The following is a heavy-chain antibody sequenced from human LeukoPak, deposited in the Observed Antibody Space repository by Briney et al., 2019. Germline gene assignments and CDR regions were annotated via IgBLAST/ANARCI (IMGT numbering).Heavy chain of an antibody. J-gene: IGHJ3*02. D-gene: IGHD1-26*01. CDR1: GFTFDDYA. V-gene: IGHV3-9*01. CDR3: AKGSLRVGANLVGAFGI. Sequence: PGRSLRLSCAASGFTFDDYAMHWVRQAPGKGLEWVSGITWNSGTIAYADSAKGRFTISRDNAKNSLYLQMNSLRVEDTALYYCAKGSLRVGANLVGAFGIWGQGTMVTVSS. CDR2: ITWNSGTI.